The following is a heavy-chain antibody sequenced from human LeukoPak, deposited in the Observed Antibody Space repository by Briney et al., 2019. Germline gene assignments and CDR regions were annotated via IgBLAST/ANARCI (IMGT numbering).Heavy chain of an antibody. Sequence: PGGSLRLSCAASGFTFSSYATHWVRQAPGKGLEWVAVISYDGSNKYYADSVKGRFTISRDNSKNTLYLQMNSLRAEDTAVYYCASPYYYDSSGLDYWGQGTLVTVSS. J-gene: IGHJ4*02. CDR3: ASPYYYDSSGLDY. D-gene: IGHD3-22*01. CDR2: ISYDGSNK. V-gene: IGHV3-30*04. CDR1: GFTFSSYA.